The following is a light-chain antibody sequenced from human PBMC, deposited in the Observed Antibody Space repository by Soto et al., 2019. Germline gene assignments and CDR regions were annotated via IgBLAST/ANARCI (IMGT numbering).Light chain of an antibody. CDR3: CSYAGSYTLVI. J-gene: IGLJ2*01. V-gene: IGLV2-23*02. CDR2: DVT. Sequence: QSVLTQPASVSGSPGQSITISCTGTSSDVGSYNLVSWYQQHPGKAPKLMIYDVTERPSGVPDRFSGSRSGNTASLTISGLQAEDEADYHCCSYAGSYTLVIFGGGTKLTVL. CDR1: SSDVGSYNL.